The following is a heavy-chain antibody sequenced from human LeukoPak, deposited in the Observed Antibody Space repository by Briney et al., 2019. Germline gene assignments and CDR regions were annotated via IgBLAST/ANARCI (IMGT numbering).Heavy chain of an antibody. D-gene: IGHD3-10*01. CDR2: IYYSGST. CDR3: ARALASDGSGSYHY. V-gene: IGHV4-59*11. Sequence: SETLSLTCTVSGDSISGHYWNWIRQPPGKGLEWIGYIYYSGSTNYNPSLKSRVTISLDTSKNQFSLKLSSVTAADTAVYYCARALASDGSGSYHYRGQGTLVTVSS. J-gene: IGHJ4*02. CDR1: GDSISGHY.